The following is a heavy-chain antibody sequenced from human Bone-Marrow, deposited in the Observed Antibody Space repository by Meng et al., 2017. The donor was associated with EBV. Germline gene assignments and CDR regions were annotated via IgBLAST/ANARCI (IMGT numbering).Heavy chain of an antibody. D-gene: IGHD2-2*01. V-gene: IGHV4-30-2*01. CDR3: ASSDCSSTSCYPRY. Sequence: QLHRPGSGQGLVKPSQTLPLTCAFSGGSISSGGYSWSWIRQPPGKGLEWIGYIYHSGSTYYNPSLKSRVTISVDRSKNQFSLKLSSVTAADTAVYYCASSDCSSTSCYPRYWGQGTLVTVSS. CDR1: GGSISSGGYS. CDR2: IYHSGST. J-gene: IGHJ4*02.